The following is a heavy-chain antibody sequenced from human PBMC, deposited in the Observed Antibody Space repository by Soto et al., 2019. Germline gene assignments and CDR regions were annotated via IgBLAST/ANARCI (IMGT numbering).Heavy chain of an antibody. CDR2: INHDGSKT. CDR1: KFSFNNYW. D-gene: IGHD6-13*01. CDR3: VREPWGFSGTWYDY. Sequence: GGSLRLSCAASKFSFNNYWMHWVRQVPGKGPAWVSRINHDGSKTEYADSVKGRFTISRDNTNNTLYLQMDSLRVEDTAMYYCVREPWGFSGTWYDYWGQGTLVTVSS. J-gene: IGHJ4*02. V-gene: IGHV3-74*01.